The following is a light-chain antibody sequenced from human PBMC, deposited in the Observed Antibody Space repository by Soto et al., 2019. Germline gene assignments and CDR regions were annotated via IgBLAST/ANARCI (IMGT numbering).Light chain of an antibody. J-gene: IGKJ1*01. CDR2: KAS. V-gene: IGKV1-5*03. CDR1: HNIGDW. CDR3: HQYNSYSPEWT. Sequence: DIQMTQSPSTLSASVGDRVTITCRASHNIGDWLAWYQQKPGKAPKLMIYKASTLESGVPSRFTGSGSGTDFTLTISSLQPDDFATYYCHQYNSYSPEWTFGQGTRVES.